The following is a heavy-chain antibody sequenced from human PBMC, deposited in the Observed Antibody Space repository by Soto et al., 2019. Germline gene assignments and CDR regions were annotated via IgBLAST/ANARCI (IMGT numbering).Heavy chain of an antibody. CDR3: ARDKDRAQVGGNYYYIMDV. J-gene: IGHJ6*02. V-gene: IGHV1-69*12. Sequence: QVQVVQSGAEVKKPGSSVKVSCKTSGGTFSTSAISWVRQAPGQGLEWMGGIMPIFRTADYAQKFQGRVTSTADESASTAYLELSSLRSEDTAVYYCARDKDRAQVGGNYYYIMDVWGQGTTVTVTS. CDR2: IMPIFRTA. CDR1: GGTFSTSA. D-gene: IGHD2-2*01.